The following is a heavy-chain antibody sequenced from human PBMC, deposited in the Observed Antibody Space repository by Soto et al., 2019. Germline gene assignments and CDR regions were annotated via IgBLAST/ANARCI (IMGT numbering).Heavy chain of an antibody. D-gene: IGHD2-15*01. Sequence: QVQLVQSGAEVKKPGSSVTVSCRTSGVSLSSYTISWVRQAPGQGLEWMGRIIPILGIANFAQTFQDRVTITADKSTSTAYMELSNLRSEDTAVYYCARERVGGTYPYYFDSWGQGTLVTVSS. J-gene: IGHJ4*02. V-gene: IGHV1-69*08. CDR1: GVSLSSYT. CDR2: IIPILGIA. CDR3: ARERVGGTYPYYFDS.